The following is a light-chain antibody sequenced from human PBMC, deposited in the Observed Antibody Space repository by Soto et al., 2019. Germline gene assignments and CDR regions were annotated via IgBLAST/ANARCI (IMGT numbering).Light chain of an antibody. CDR3: QQYETYPLT. J-gene: IGKJ4*01. CDR1: QNINTW. Sequence: DIPMTQSPSTLSASVGDRVTITCRASQNINTWLAWYQQKPGKAPYLLIYKASNLQSGVPSRFSGSASGTEFTLTISSLQRDDIATYYCQQYETYPLTYGGGTKVEI. V-gene: IGKV1-5*03. CDR2: KAS.